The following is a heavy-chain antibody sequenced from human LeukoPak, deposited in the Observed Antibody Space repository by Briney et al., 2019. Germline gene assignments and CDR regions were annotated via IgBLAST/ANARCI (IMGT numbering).Heavy chain of an antibody. J-gene: IGHJ4*02. CDR3: ARDGPAMATINAIDY. V-gene: IGHV3-30*04. Sequence: GGSLRLSCAASGFTFSSYAMHWVRQAPGKGREWVAVISYDGSNKYYADSVKGRFTSSRDNSKNTLYLQMNSLRAEDTAVYYCARDGPAMATINAIDYWGQGTLVTVSS. CDR1: GFTFSSYA. D-gene: IGHD5-24*01. CDR2: ISYDGSNK.